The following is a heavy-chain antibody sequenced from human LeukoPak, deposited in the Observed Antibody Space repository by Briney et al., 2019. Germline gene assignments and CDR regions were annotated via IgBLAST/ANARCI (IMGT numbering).Heavy chain of an antibody. V-gene: IGHV1-69*13. D-gene: IGHD3-10*01. CDR3: AKSNGYGLIDI. CDR1: GGTFSSYA. J-gene: IGHJ3*02. Sequence: SVKVSCKASGGTFSSYAISWVRQAPGQGLEWMGGIIPIFGTANYAQKFQGRVTITADGSTSTAYMELSSLRSEDTAVYYCAKSNGYGLIDIWGQGTMVTVSS. CDR2: IIPIFGTA.